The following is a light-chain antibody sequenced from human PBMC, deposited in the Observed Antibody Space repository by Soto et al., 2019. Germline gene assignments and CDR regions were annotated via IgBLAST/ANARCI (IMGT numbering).Light chain of an antibody. V-gene: IGKV3-15*01. Sequence: EIVMTQSPATLSVPPGERATLSCRASQSVSSNLAWYQQKPGQAPRLLIYGASTRATGIPARFSGSGSGTEFTLTISSLQSEDFAVYFCHQYGDSPYSFGQGTKLDIK. J-gene: IGKJ2*01. CDR3: HQYGDSPYS. CDR2: GAS. CDR1: QSVSSN.